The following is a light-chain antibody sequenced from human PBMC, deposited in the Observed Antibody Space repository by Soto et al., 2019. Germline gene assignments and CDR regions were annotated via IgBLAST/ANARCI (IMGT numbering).Light chain of an antibody. J-gene: IGKJ1*01. V-gene: IGKV4-1*01. CDR3: QQYYSPPWT. CDR1: QSVLYSSNNKNY. Sequence: DIVMTQSPDSLAVSLGERATINCKSSQSVLYSSNNKNYLALYQQKPGQPPKLLIYWASTRESGVPDRFSGSESRTDFTLTISSLQAEDVSVYYCQQYYSPPWTFGQGTKVEIK. CDR2: WAS.